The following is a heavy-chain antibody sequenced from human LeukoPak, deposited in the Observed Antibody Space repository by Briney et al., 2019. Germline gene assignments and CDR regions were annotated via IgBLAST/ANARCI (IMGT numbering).Heavy chain of an antibody. CDR2: IYYSGST. CDR3: ARDTVEDDAFDI. Sequence: SETLSLTCTVSGGSISTYYWSWIRQPPGKGLEWIGYIYYSGSTSYNPSLKSRVTISVDTSKNQFSLKLSSVTAADTAVYYCARDTVEDDAFDIWGQGTMVTVSS. CDR1: GGSISTYY. V-gene: IGHV4-59*01. D-gene: IGHD1-1*01. J-gene: IGHJ3*02.